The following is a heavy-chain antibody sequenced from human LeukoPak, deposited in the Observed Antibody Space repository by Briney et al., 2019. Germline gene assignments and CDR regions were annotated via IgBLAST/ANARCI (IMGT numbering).Heavy chain of an antibody. Sequence: SETLSLTCTVSGGSISSANSYWGWIRQPPGKGLGWIGTIYYSGSTYYNPSLKSRVTISVDTSKNQFSLKLSSVTAADTAVYYCARSSRRAYGMDVWGQGTTVTVSS. V-gene: IGHV4-39*07. CDR2: IYYSGST. CDR1: GGSISSANSY. CDR3: ARSSRRAYGMDV. J-gene: IGHJ6*02. D-gene: IGHD6-6*01.